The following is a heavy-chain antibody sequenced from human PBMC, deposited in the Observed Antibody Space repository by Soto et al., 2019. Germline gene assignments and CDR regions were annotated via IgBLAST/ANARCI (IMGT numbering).Heavy chain of an antibody. CDR1: GFTFSSYA. Sequence: VGSLSLSCAASGFTFSSYAMSWVRQAPGKGLEWVSAISGSGGSTYYADSVKGRFTISRDNSKNTLYLQMNSLRAEDTAVYYCAKATKTGSYYYYGMDVWGQGTTVNVSS. CDR3: AKATKTGSYYYYGMDV. V-gene: IGHV3-23*01. J-gene: IGHJ6*02. D-gene: IGHD3-10*01. CDR2: ISGSGGST.